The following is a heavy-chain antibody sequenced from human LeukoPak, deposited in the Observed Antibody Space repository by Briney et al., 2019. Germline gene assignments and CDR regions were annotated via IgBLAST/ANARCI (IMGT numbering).Heavy chain of an antibody. J-gene: IGHJ4*02. V-gene: IGHV3-48*02. CDR1: GFSFTDYP. CDR3: SRAGTGFNIPGAY. Sequence: GGSLRLSCATSGFSFTDYPMNWVRQAPGKGLEWISNIRTTAEGAKYAYYADSVKGRVTISRDDGKNTLYLHMNSLRDDDTAVYYCSRAGTGFNIPGAYWGQGTLVTVSS. CDR2: IRTTAEGAKYA. D-gene: IGHD1-14*01.